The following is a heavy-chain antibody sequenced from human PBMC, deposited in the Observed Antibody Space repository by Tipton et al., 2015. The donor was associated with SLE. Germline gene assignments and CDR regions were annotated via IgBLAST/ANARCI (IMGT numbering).Heavy chain of an antibody. CDR1: GGSFSGYY. CDR3: ARGNSYYYGMDV. J-gene: IGHJ6*02. V-gene: IGHV4-34*01. Sequence: TLSLTCAVYGGSFSGYYWGWIRQPPGKGLEWIGDINHSGSTNYNPSLKSRVTISVDTSKNQFSLKLSSVTAADTAVYYCARGNSYYYGMDVWGQGTTVTVSS. CDR2: INHSGST.